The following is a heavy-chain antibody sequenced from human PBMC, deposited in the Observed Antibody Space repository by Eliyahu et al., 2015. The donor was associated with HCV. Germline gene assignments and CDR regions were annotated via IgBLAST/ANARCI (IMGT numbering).Heavy chain of an antibody. CDR2: ISAYNGNT. CDR3: ARDLWCGGSCFVYFDY. Sequence: QVQLVQSGAEVKKPGASVKVSCKASGYTFTSXGTSGVRQAPGQGLEWMGWISAYNGNTNYAQKLQGRVTMTTDTSTSTAYMELRSLRSDDTAVYYCARDLWCGGSCFVYFDYWGQGTLVTVSS. CDR1: GYTFTSXG. J-gene: IGHJ4*02. D-gene: IGHD2-15*01. V-gene: IGHV1-18*01.